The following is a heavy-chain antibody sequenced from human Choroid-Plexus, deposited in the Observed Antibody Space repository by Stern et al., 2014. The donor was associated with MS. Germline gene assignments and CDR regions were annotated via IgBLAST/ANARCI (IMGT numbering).Heavy chain of an antibody. V-gene: IGHV3-30*18. D-gene: IGHD2/OR15-2a*01. CDR2: VAYDGSNK. J-gene: IGHJ5*02. CDR1: GFTLGSCA. CDR3: AKDRQYLTYFFDH. Sequence: MQLVESGGGVVQPGRPLRLSCVASGFTLGSCAMHWVRQAPGKGVAGVAGVAYDGSNKYYADSVKGRFTISRDNSQNTLYMQMSSLRPEDTAVYYCAKDRQYLTYFFDHWGQGSLVTVSS.